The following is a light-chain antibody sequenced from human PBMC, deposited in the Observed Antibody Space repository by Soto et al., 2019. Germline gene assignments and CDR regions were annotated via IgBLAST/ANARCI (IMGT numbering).Light chain of an antibody. CDR3: SSYAGNSPLWV. CDR1: NSDVGSFIL. V-gene: IGLV2-23*02. J-gene: IGLJ3*02. CDR2: EVS. Sequence: QSALTQPASVSGSPGQSITISCTGTNSDVGSFILVSWYQHHPGKAPELILYEVSQRPSGVSSRFSGSKSGNTASLTISGLQAEDEADYYCSSYAGNSPLWVFGGGTKVTVL.